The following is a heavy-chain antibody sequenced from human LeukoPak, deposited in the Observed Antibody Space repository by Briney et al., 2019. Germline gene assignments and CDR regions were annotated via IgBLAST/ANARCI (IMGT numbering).Heavy chain of an antibody. V-gene: IGHV3-7*01. CDR3: GRGRSMDV. Sequence: GGSLRLSCAASGFTFRSFWMIWVRQAPGKGLEWVANIKPDGSERSYVDSVKCRFTISRDNARNSLYLQMNSLRVEDTAVYYCGRGRSMDVWGQGTTVTVSS. CDR1: GFTFRSFW. CDR2: IKPDGSER. J-gene: IGHJ6*02.